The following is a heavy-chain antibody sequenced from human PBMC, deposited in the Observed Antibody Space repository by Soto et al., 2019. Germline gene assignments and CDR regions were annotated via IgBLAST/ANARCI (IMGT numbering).Heavy chain of an antibody. V-gene: IGHV1-69*13. Sequence: SVKVSCKASGGTFSSYAISWVRQAPGQGLEWMGGIIPIFGTANYAQKFQGRVTITADESTSTAYMELSSLRSEDTAAYYCARRPGYSYGQNWCEPWGEGTLVTVS. CDR3: ARRPGYSYGQNWCEP. CDR2: IIPIFGTA. CDR1: GGTFSSYA. D-gene: IGHD5-18*01. J-gene: IGHJ5*02.